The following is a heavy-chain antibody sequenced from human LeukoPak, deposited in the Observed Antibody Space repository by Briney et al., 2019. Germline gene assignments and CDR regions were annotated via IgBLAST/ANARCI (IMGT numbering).Heavy chain of an antibody. Sequence: ASVKVSCKASGGTFSSYAISWVRQAPGQGLEWMGGIIPIFGTANYAQKFQGRVTITTDESTSTAYMELSSLRSEDTAVYYCARVVPLYGDYVVGWFDPWGQGTLVTVSS. D-gene: IGHD4-17*01. V-gene: IGHV1-69*05. CDR3: ARVVPLYGDYVVGWFDP. CDR2: IIPIFGTA. J-gene: IGHJ5*02. CDR1: GGTFSSYA.